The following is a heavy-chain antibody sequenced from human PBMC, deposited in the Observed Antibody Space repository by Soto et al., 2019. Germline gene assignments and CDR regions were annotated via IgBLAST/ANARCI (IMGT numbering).Heavy chain of an antibody. J-gene: IGHJ4*02. CDR3: ARLRSCSGGSCYSKQENYFDY. V-gene: IGHV1-46*01. Sequence: ASVKVSCKSSGYTFTSYYMHCVRQAPGQGLEWMGIINPSGGSTSYAQKFQGRVTMTRDTSTSTVYMELSSLRSEDTAVYYCARLRSCSGGSCYSKQENYFDYWGQGTLVTVSS. CDR1: GYTFTSYY. CDR2: INPSGGST. D-gene: IGHD2-15*01.